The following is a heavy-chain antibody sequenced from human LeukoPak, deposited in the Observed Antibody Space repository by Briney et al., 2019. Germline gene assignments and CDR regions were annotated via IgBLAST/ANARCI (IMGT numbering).Heavy chain of an antibody. D-gene: IGHD6-13*01. V-gene: IGHV1-18*04. Sequence: GASVKVSCKASGYTFTSYGISWVRQAPGQGLEWMGWISAYNGNTNYAQKLQGRVTMTTDTSTSTAYMELRSLRSDDTAVYYCARARPYSSSPNWFDPWGQGTLVTVPS. CDR1: GYTFTSYG. CDR3: ARARPYSSSPNWFDP. J-gene: IGHJ5*02. CDR2: ISAYNGNT.